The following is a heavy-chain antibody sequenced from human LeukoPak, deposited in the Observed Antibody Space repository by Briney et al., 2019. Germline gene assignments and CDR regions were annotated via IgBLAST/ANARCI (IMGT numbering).Heavy chain of an antibody. CDR1: GGSISSYY. J-gene: IGHJ4*02. CDR2: IYYSGST. D-gene: IGHD3-22*01. Sequence: SETLSLTCTVSGGSISSYYWSWIRQPPGKGLESIGYIYYSGSTNYNPSLKSRVTISVDTSKNQFSLKLSSVTAADTAVYYCARGGTYDSSGYSFDYWGQGTLVTVSS. CDR3: ARGGTYDSSGYSFDY. V-gene: IGHV4-59*01.